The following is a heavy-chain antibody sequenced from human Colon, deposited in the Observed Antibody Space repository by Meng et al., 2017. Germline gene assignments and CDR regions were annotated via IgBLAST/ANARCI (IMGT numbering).Heavy chain of an antibody. CDR2: VYWDGDS. Sequence: QISLKESGPPLVKPTQTLTLTCTFSGTSLTTSGEGVGWIRQPPGKALEWLALVYWDGDSRYSPSLRNRLTITKDTSRNQVVLTMTNVDPVDTGTYFCFHSSDHLIYASSWGQGTLVTVSS. J-gene: IGHJ5*02. CDR1: GTSLTTSGEG. V-gene: IGHV2-5*02. D-gene: IGHD3/OR15-3a*01. CDR3: FHSSDHLIYASS.